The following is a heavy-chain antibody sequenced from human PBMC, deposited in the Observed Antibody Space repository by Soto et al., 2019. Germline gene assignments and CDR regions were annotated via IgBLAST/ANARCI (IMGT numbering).Heavy chain of an antibody. Sequence: WGALLLSCASSVFTFSSYGMPWVRQAPGKGLEWVAFIWHDGGNKFYAESVKGRFTISRDNSKNTLYLQMTSLSAEDTAMYYCARDGDVNTGFGKDYWGQGTMVTVSS. CDR3: ARDGDVNTGFGKDY. CDR2: IWHDGGNK. D-gene: IGHD3-16*01. CDR1: VFTFSSYG. J-gene: IGHJ4*02. V-gene: IGHV3-33*01.